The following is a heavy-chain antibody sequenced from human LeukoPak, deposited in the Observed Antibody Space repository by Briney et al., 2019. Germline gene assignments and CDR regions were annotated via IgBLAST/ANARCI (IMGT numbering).Heavy chain of an antibody. CDR1: GFTFSSYG. CDR2: ISYDGSNK. Sequence: PGGSLRLSCAASGFTFSSYGMHWVRQAPGKGLEWVAVISYDGSNKYYADSVKGRFTISRDNSKNTLYLQMNSLRAEDTAVYYCAKDVNYDFWSGYRSQYFDYWGQGTLVTVSS. J-gene: IGHJ4*02. V-gene: IGHV3-30*18. CDR3: AKDVNYDFWSGYRSQYFDY. D-gene: IGHD3-3*01.